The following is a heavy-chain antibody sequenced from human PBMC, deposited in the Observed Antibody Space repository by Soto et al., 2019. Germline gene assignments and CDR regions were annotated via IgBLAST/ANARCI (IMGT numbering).Heavy chain of an antibody. Sequence: ESGGGLVKPGGSLRLSCAASGFTFSSYSMNWVRQAPGKGLEWVSSISSSSSYIYYADSVKGRFTISRDNAKNSLYLQMNSLRAEDTAVYYCARETAAAGTKNYYGMDVWGQGTTVTVSS. D-gene: IGHD6-13*01. V-gene: IGHV3-21*01. CDR2: ISSSSSYI. CDR1: GFTFSSYS. CDR3: ARETAAAGTKNYYGMDV. J-gene: IGHJ6*02.